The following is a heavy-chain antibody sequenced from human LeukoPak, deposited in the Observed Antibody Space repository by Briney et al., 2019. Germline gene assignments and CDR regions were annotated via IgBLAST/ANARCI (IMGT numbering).Heavy chain of an antibody. CDR1: GFTFSSYS. V-gene: IGHV3-21*01. CDR3: AREDYYDSSGYSHRSDY. D-gene: IGHD3-22*01. CDR2: ISSSSSYI. Sequence: GGSLRLSCAASGFTFSSYSMNWVRQAPGKGLEWVSSISSSSSYIYYADSVKGRFTISRDNAKNSLYLQMNSLRAEDTAVYYCAREDYYDSSGYSHRSDYWGRGTLVTVSS. J-gene: IGHJ4*02.